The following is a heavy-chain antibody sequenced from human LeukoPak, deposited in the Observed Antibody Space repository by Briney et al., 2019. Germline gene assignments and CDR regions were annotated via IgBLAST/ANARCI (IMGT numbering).Heavy chain of an antibody. CDR3: ASAVTYDSSGSHFDF. V-gene: IGHV3-30*01. CDR1: GFTFGSYA. D-gene: IGHD3-22*01. J-gene: IGHJ4*02. Sequence: GGSLRLSCAASGFTFGSYAMHWVRQAPGKGLEWVAVISYDGSNKYYADSVKGRFTISRDNSKNTLYLQMDSLRPEDTAVYYCASAVTYDSSGSHFDFWGQGTLVTVSS. CDR2: ISYDGSNK.